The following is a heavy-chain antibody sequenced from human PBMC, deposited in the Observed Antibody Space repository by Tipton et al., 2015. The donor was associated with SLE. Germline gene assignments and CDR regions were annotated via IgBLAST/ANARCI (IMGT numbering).Heavy chain of an antibody. CDR2: VFNTWIT. CDR1: GGSISSYY. Sequence: TLSLTCTVSGGSISSYYWSWIRQPPGKGLEWIGYVFNTWITSYNPSLKSRLTISVDTSKNQFSLTLYSVTAADTAVYYCARGDDSIWGSYRHPLLWGQGILVTVSS. V-gene: IGHV4-59*12. CDR3: ARGDDSIWGSYRHPLL. J-gene: IGHJ1*01. D-gene: IGHD3-16*02.